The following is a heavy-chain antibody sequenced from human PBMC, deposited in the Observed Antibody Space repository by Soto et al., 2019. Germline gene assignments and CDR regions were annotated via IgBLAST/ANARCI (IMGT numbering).Heavy chain of an antibody. CDR2: ISSGSSTI. CDR1: GFTFSSYW. Sequence: GGSLRLSCAASGFTFSSYWMHWVRQAPGKGLVWVSYISSGSSTIYYADSVKGRFTISRDNAKNSLYLQMNSLRAEDTAVYYCARWSYDSSGYYKGALDYWGQGTLVTVSS. CDR3: ARWSYDSSGYYKGALDY. J-gene: IGHJ4*02. V-gene: IGHV3-48*01. D-gene: IGHD3-22*01.